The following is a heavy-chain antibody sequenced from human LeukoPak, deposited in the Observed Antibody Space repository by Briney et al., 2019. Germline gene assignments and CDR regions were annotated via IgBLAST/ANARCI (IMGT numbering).Heavy chain of an antibody. CDR2: INPNSGT. V-gene: IGHV1-2*02. D-gene: IGHD4-17*01. J-gene: IGHJ4*02. Sequence: ASVKVSCKASGYTFTGYYIHWVRQAPGQGLEWMGWINPNSGTNYAQKFQGRVTMPGYTSICTAYMELSRLRSDDTAVYYCARGKMNGDDFDYWGQGTLVTVSS. CDR1: GYTFTGYY. CDR3: ARGKMNGDDFDY.